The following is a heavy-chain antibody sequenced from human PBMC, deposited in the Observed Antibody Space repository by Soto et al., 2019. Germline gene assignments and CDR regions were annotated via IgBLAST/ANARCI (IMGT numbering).Heavy chain of an antibody. V-gene: IGHV3-74*01. CDR1: GFSFCSYW. Sequence: PCWCLKLSSAACGFSFCSYWMHWVRQAPGKGLVWVSRINSDGSSTSYADSVKGRFTISRDNAKNTLYLQMNSLRAEDTAVYYCARDRLYYFDYWGQGTLVTVSS. J-gene: IGHJ4*02. CDR3: ARDRLYYFDY. CDR2: INSDGSST.